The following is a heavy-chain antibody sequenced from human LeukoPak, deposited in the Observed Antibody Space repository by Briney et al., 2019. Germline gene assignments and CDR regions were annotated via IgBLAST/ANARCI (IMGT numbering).Heavy chain of an antibody. J-gene: IGHJ6*02. V-gene: IGHV1-18*01. Sequence: ASVKVSRKASGYTFTSYGISWVRQAPGQGLEWMGWISAYNGNTNYAQKLQGRVTMTTDTSTSTAYVELRSLRSDDTAVYYCARDRTMVRGVIHRTYYYYGMDVWGQGTTVTVSS. CDR3: ARDRTMVRGVIHRTYYYYGMDV. CDR2: ISAYNGNT. D-gene: IGHD3-10*01. CDR1: GYTFTSYG.